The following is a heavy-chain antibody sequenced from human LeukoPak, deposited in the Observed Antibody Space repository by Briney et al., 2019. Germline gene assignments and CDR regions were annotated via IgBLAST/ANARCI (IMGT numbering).Heavy chain of an antibody. CDR3: ARHWGSWPPYNWFDP. J-gene: IGHJ5*02. CDR1: GGTFSSCA. V-gene: IGHV1-69*13. CDR2: IIPIFGTA. Sequence: GASVTVSCTASGGTFSSCAISWVRQAPGQGLEWMGGIIPIFGTANYAQKFQGRVTITADESTSTAYMELSSLRSEDTAVYYCARHWGSWPPYNWFDPWGQGTLVTVSS. D-gene: IGHD3-16*01.